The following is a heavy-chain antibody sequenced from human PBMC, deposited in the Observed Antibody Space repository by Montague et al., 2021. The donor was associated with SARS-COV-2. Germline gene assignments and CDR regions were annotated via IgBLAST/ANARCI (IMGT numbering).Heavy chain of an antibody. J-gene: IGHJ6*02. D-gene: IGHD3-22*01. CDR2: IYYSGST. V-gene: IGHV4-59*01. CDR1: GGSISNYY. CDR3: ARGGGYYNYGLDV. Sequence: SETLSLTCTVSGGSISNYYWSWIRQPPGRGPEWIGYIYYSGSTDXXPSLKSRVTISLDTSKNQFSLKVTSVTAADTAVYYCARGGGYYNYGLDVWGPGTTVTVSS.